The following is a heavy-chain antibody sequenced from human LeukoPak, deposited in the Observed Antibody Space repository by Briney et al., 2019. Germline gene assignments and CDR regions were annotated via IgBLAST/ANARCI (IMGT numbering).Heavy chain of an antibody. CDR2: IYPGDSDT. V-gene: IGHV5-51*01. D-gene: IGHD1-26*01. CDR1: GYSFTSYW. J-gene: IGHJ2*01. CDR3: ARQSYSGSPSHWYFDL. Sequence: GESLKISCKGSGYSFTSYWIGWVRQMPGKGLEWMGIIYPGDSDTRYSPSFQGQVTISADKSISTAYLQWSSLKASDTAMYYCARQSYSGSPSHWYFDLWGRGTLVTVSS.